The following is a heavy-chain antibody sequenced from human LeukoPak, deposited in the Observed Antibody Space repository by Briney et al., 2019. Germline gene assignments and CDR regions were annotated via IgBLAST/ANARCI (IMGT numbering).Heavy chain of an antibody. CDR2: INPNSGDT. J-gene: IGHJ4*02. CDR1: GYTFTGYY. Sequence: ASVKVSCKASGYTFTGYYMHWVRQAPGQGLEWMGWINPNSGDTNYAQKFQGRVTVTRDTSISTAYMELSWLRSDDTAVYYCARVAPGIAAHFDYWGQGTLVTVSS. CDR3: ARVAPGIAAHFDY. D-gene: IGHD6-13*01. V-gene: IGHV1-2*02.